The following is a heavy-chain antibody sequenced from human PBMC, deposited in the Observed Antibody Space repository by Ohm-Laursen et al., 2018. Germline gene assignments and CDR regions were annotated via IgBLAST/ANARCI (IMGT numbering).Heavy chain of an antibody. D-gene: IGHD5-24*01. CDR1: GFTFSSYG. J-gene: IGHJ4*02. CDR2: IWHDGSNK. V-gene: IGHV3-33*01. CDR3: ARHDGYGR. Sequence: SLRLSCTASGFTFSSYGMNWVRQAPGKGLEWVAIIWHDGSNKYYADSVKGRFTISRDNSKNTLYLQMNSLRAEDTAVYYCARHDGYGRWGQGTRVTVSS.